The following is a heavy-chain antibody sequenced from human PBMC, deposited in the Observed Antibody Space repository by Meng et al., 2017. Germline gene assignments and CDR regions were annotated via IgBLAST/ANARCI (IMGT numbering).Heavy chain of an antibody. V-gene: IGHV4-59*01. Sequence: SETLSLTCTVSGGSISSYYWSWIRQPPGKGLEWIGYIYYSGSTNYNPSLKSRVTISVDTSKNQFSLKLSSVTAADTAMYYCARGHGRPTYYCYYYGMDVWGQGTMVTVSS. J-gene: IGHJ6*02. CDR2: IYYSGST. CDR3: ARGHGRPTYYCYYYGMDV. CDR1: GGSISSYY.